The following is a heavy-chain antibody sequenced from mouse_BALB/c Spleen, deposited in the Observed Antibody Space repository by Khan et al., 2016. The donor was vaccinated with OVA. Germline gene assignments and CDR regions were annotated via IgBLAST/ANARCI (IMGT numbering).Heavy chain of an antibody. Sequence: QVQLKQSGPGLVQPTQSLSITCTVSGFSLTTYGVHWVRQSPGKGLEWLGVIWSGGNTDYNAPFISRLSINKDNSKSQVFFKMNSLQVDDTAIYYCARNSYRYDFAYWGQGTLVTVSA. CDR1: GFSLTTYG. D-gene: IGHD2-14*01. CDR3: ARNSYRYDFAY. CDR2: IWSGGNT. V-gene: IGHV2-4-1*01. J-gene: IGHJ3*01.